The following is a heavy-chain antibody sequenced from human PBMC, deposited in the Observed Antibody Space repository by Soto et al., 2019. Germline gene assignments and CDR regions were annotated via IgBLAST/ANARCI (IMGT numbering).Heavy chain of an antibody. J-gene: IGHJ5*02. CDR1: GGSISSYY. CDR2: IYYSGST. V-gene: IGHV4-59*08. D-gene: IGHD2-2*01. CDR3: ARHGTYCSSTSCPGWFDP. Sequence: SETLSLTCTVSGGSISSYYWSWIRQPPGKGLEWIGYIYYSGSTNYNPSLKSRVTISVDTSKNQFSLKLSSVTAADTAVYYCARHGTYCSSTSCPGWFDPWGQGTLVTVSS.